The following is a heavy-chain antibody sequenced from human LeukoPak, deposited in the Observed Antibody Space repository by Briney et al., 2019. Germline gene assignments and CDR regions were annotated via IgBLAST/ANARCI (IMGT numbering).Heavy chain of an antibody. V-gene: IGHV4-31*03. CDR3: ARERGSSFVDY. J-gene: IGHJ4*02. CDR1: GGSISSGGYY. CDR2: IYYTGST. D-gene: IGHD6-13*01. Sequence: SETLSLTCTVSGGSISSGGYYWSWIRQHPGKGLEWIGYIYYTGSTYSNPSLKSRVIISVDTSKNQFSLKLSSVTAADTAVYYCARERGSSFVDYWGQGTLVTVSS.